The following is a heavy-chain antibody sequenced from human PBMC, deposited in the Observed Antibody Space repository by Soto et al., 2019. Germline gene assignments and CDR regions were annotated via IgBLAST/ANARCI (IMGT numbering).Heavy chain of an antibody. CDR1: GFTFSSYA. CDR2: ISGSGGST. Sequence: EVQLLESGGGLVQPGGSLRLSCAASGFTFSSYAMSWVRQAPGKGLEWVSAISGSGGSTYYADSVKGRYTISRDNSKNTLYQQMNSLRAEETAVYYCSKDSLVDTAMAPFGYWGQGTLVTVSS. CDR3: SKDSLVDTAMAPFGY. D-gene: IGHD5-18*01. V-gene: IGHV3-23*01. J-gene: IGHJ4*02.